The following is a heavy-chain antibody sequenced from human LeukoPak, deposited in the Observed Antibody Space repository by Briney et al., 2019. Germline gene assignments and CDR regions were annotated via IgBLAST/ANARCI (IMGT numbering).Heavy chain of an antibody. CDR3: ARGGGPYYYDSSGYPFGY. CDR1: GGTFSSYA. V-gene: IGHV1-69*13. D-gene: IGHD3-22*01. Sequence: GASVTVSCTASGGTFSSYAISWVRQAPGQGLEWMGGIIPIFGTANYAQKFQGRVTITADESTSTAYMELSSLRSEDTAVYYCARGGGPYYYDSSGYPFGYWGQGTLVTVSS. J-gene: IGHJ4*02. CDR2: IIPIFGTA.